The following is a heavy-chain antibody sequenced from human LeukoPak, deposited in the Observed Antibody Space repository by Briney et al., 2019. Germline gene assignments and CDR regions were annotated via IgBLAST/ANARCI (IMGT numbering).Heavy chain of an antibody. CDR3: AKTTTGYSSGRYPGWPVDY. Sequence: PGGSLRLFCAASGFNFSSYGLYWVRQAPGKGLEWVLGIFCSGGSTHYADSVKGRFTISRDNSKNTVYLQMNSLRAEDTAVYYCAKTTTGYSSGRYPGWPVDYWGQGTLVTVSS. CDR2: IFCSGGST. V-gene: IGHV3-23*01. J-gene: IGHJ4*02. D-gene: IGHD6-19*01. CDR1: GFNFSSYG.